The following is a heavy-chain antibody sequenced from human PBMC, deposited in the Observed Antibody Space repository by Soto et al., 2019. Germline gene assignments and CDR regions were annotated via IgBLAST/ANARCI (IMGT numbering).Heavy chain of an antibody. CDR2: ISYDGSNK. Sequence: VGSLSLSSAASGFTFSSYAMHWVRQAPGKGLEWVAVISYDGSNKYYADSVKGRFTISRDNSKNTLYLQMNSLRAEDTAVYYCARDLHYYGSGSYSPSLDYWGQGTLVTVS. CDR1: GFTFSSYA. J-gene: IGHJ4*02. CDR3: ARDLHYYGSGSYSPSLDY. D-gene: IGHD3-10*01. V-gene: IGHV3-30-3*01.